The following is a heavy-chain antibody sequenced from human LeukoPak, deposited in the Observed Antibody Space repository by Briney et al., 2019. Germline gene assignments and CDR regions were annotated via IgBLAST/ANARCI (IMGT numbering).Heavy chain of an antibody. CDR2: ISAYNGNT. D-gene: IGHD1-1*01. Sequence: EASVRVSCKASGYTFSYFGINWVRQAPGQGLEWMGWISAYNGNTNYAQKSEGRLSLTTDTATTTVYMELRNVTSDDTAVYFCARGLDAASGLANFDYWGQGTLVTVSS. CDR3: ARGLDAASGLANFDY. V-gene: IGHV1-18*01. CDR1: GYTFSYFG. J-gene: IGHJ4*02.